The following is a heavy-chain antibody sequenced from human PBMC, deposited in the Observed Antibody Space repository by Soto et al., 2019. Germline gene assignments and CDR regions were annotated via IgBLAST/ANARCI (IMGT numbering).Heavy chain of an antibody. J-gene: IGHJ6*02. D-gene: IGHD2-15*01. Sequence: QFQLVQSGAEVKEPGASVKVSCKASGYTFNNHYIHWVRQAPGQGLEWMGRIHPSGGGTTYAQKFEGRVILTRDTSTTTVYMELSSLTSEDTAIYYGANRISSDMDVWGQGTTVTVS. CDR1: GYTFNNHY. V-gene: IGHV1-46*02. CDR3: ANRISSDMDV. CDR2: IHPSGGGT.